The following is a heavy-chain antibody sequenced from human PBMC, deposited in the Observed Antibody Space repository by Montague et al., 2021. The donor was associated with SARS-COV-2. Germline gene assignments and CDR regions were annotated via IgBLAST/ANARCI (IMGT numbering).Heavy chain of an antibody. D-gene: IGHD3-22*01. CDR2: IYCSGST. CDR1: GGSISNYY. V-gene: IGHV4-59*01. J-gene: IGHJ6*02. Sequence: SETLSPTCTVSGGSISNYYWCWIRQPPGRGLEWIGYIYCSGSTDYSPSLKSRVTISLDTSKNQFSLKVTSVTAADTAVYYCARGGGYYNYGLDVWGPGTTVTVSS. CDR3: ARGGGYYNYGLDV.